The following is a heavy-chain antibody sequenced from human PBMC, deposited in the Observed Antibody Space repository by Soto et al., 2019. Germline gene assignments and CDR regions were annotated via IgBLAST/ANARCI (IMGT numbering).Heavy chain of an antibody. CDR3: ARRYGYYFDY. V-gene: IGHV4-59*08. CDR2: IYYSGST. J-gene: IGHJ4*02. D-gene: IGHD4-17*01. CDR1: GGSISSYY. Sequence: TSETLSLTCTVSGGSISSYYWSWIRQPPGKGLEWIGYIYYSGSTNYNPSLKSRVTISVDTSKNHLSLKLSFVTAADTAVYYCARRYGYYFDYWGQGTLVTVSS.